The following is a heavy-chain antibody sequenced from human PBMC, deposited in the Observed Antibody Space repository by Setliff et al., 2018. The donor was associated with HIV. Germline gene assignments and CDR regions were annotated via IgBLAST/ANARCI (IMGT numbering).Heavy chain of an antibody. J-gene: IGHJ3*02. V-gene: IGHV3-30*02. D-gene: IGHD4-4*01. CDR3: AKDGDYRNGDYDAFDI. CDR1: GFTFSAHG. CDR2: INYDESSE. Sequence: GGSLRLSCAASGFTFSAHGMHWVRQAPGKGLEWVAFINYDESSEYYVDSVKGRVTISRDNSKNTVDLHMNSLRTEDTAVYYCAKDGDYRNGDYDAFDIWGLGTMVTVSS.